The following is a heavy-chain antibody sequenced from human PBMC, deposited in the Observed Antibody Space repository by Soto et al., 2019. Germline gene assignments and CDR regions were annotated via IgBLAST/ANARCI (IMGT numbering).Heavy chain of an antibody. Sequence: QITLNESGPTVVRPTETLTLTCRFSGFSLTTSGVGVGWIRQSPGKAPEWLALMYWDDDKRYSASLKSRLTTTNDTSQNQVVLTVSDLDPTDTATSYCAHRVLRTVFGLVTTTAIYFDFWGQGTPVAVSS. CDR1: GFSLTTSGVG. D-gene: IGHD3-3*01. CDR3: AHRVLRTVFGLVTTTAIYFDF. CDR2: MYWDDDK. V-gene: IGHV2-5*02. J-gene: IGHJ4*02.